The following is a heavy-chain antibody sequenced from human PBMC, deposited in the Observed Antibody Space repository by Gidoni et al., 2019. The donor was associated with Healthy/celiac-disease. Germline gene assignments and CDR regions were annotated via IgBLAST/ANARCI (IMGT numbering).Heavy chain of an antibody. Sequence: QLQLQESGPGLVKPSETLSLTCTVSGGSISSSSYYWGWIRQPPGKGLEWIGSIYYSGSTYYNPSLKSRVTISVDTSKNQFSLKLSSVTAADTAVYYCARLMVGATFVGYWGQGTLVTVSS. CDR2: IYYSGST. CDR3: ARLMVGATFVGY. CDR1: GGSISSSSYY. V-gene: IGHV4-39*01. J-gene: IGHJ4*02. D-gene: IGHD1-26*01.